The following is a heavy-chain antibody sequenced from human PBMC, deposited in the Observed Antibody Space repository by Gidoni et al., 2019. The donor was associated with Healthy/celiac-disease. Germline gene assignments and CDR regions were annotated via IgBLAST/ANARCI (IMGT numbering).Heavy chain of an antibody. CDR2: IKSKTDGGTT. Sequence: EVQLVESGGGLVKPGGSLRLSCAASGFTFSNAWMSWVRQAPGKGLEWVGRIKSKTDGGTTDYAATVKGRFTISRDDSKNTLYLQMNSLKTEDTAVYYCTTGNLDYYYGSGSRRIYYYYYGMDVWGQGTTVTVSS. V-gene: IGHV3-15*01. D-gene: IGHD3-10*01. J-gene: IGHJ6*02. CDR1: GFTFSNAW. CDR3: TTGNLDYYYGSGSRRIYYYYYGMDV.